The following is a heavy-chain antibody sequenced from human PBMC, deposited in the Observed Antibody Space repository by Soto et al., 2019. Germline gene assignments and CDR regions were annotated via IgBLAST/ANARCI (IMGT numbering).Heavy chain of an antibody. CDR3: AKDLTRQLAYWLDP. Sequence: ASVKVSCKASGFSFTGYYIHWLRQAPGQGLEWMGWINAHSGGTEYAQKFQGRVTLTGDTSIATAYLTLTSLTSDDTALYYCAKDLTRQLAYWLDPWGQGTQVTVSS. CDR1: GFSFTGYY. D-gene: IGHD6-6*01. J-gene: IGHJ5*02. CDR2: INAHSGGT. V-gene: IGHV1-2*02.